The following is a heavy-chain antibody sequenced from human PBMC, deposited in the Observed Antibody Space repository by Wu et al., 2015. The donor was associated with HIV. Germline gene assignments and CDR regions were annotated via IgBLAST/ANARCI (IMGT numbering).Heavy chain of an antibody. V-gene: IGHV1-69*14. J-gene: IGHJ3*02. CDR1: GGTFSTYP. Sequence: QVQLVQSGAEVKKPGSSVKVSCKASGGTFSTYPISWVRQAPGQGLEWMGGYDPEYGKTIYTQKFQGRVTMTEDTSADTAYMELTSLRSGDTAVYYCATVRWEYQQSKRYDAYDIWGQGTMVIVSS. CDR3: ATVRWEYQQSKRYDAYDI. D-gene: IGHD2-2*01. CDR2: YDPEYGKT.